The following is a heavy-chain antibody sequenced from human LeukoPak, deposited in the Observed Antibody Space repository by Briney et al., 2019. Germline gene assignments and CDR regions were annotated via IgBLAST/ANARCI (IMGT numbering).Heavy chain of an antibody. CDR3: ARVILTGYSGAGYDV. Sequence: PGGTLRLSCAASGFTFSSYGMSWVRQAPGKGLEWVSAISGSGGSTYYADSVKGRFTISRDNSKNTLYLQMNSLRAEDTAVYYCARVILTGYSGAGYDVWGKGTTVTISS. V-gene: IGHV3-23*01. D-gene: IGHD3-9*01. CDR2: ISGSGGST. CDR1: GFTFSSYG. J-gene: IGHJ6*04.